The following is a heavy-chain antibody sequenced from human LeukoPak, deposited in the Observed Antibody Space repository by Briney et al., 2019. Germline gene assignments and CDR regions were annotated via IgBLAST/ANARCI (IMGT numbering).Heavy chain of an antibody. V-gene: IGHV3-48*03. D-gene: IGHD2-15*01. Sequence: PGGSLRLSCAASGFTFSSYEMNWVRQAPGKGLEWVSYISSSGSTIYYADSVKGRFTISRDNAKNSLYLQMNSLRAEDTAVNYCARGVVAATLDYWGQGTLVTVSS. J-gene: IGHJ4*02. CDR2: ISSSGSTI. CDR1: GFTFSSYE. CDR3: ARGVVAATLDY.